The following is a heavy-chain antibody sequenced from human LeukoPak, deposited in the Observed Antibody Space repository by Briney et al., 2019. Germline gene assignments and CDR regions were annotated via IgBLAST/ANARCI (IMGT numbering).Heavy chain of an antibody. CDR3: ARVKRVAVAEYYYYYGLDV. CDR1: GGSISSNY. D-gene: IGHD6-19*01. V-gene: IGHV4-59*01. CDR2: ISNRGST. J-gene: IGHJ6*02. Sequence: PSETLSLTCSVSGGSISSNYWSWIRQPPGKGLEWIGYISNRGSTNYNPSLESRVTISVDTSKNQFSLKLRSVTAADTTVYYCARVKRVAVAEYYYYYGLDVWGQGTTVTVS.